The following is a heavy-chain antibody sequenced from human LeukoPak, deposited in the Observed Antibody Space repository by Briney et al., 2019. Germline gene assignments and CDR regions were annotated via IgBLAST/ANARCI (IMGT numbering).Heavy chain of an antibody. D-gene: IGHD2-2*02. CDR2: INPNSGGT. J-gene: IGHJ4*02. CDR1: GYTFTGYY. CDR3: ARERDIVVVLAAIELDY. Sequence: ASVKVSCKASGYTFTGYYMHWVRQAPGQGLEWMGWINPNSGGTNYAQKFQGRVTMTRDTSISTAYMELSRLRSDDTAVYYCARERDIVVVLAAIELDYWGQGTLVTVSS. V-gene: IGHV1-2*02.